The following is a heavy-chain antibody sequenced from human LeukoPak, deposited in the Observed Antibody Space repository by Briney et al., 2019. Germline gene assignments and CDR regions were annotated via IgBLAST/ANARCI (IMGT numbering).Heavy chain of an antibody. D-gene: IGHD3-10*01. V-gene: IGHV4-59*01. CDR3: ARGQAGRRRGYGFDY. CDR2: IYYSGST. CDR1: GGSISSYY. Sequence: SETLSLTCTVSGGSISSYYWSWIRQPPGKGLEWIGYIYYSGSTNYNPSLKSRVTISVDTSKNQFSLKLSSVTAADTAVYYCARGQAGRRRGYGFDYWGQGTLVTVSS. J-gene: IGHJ4*02.